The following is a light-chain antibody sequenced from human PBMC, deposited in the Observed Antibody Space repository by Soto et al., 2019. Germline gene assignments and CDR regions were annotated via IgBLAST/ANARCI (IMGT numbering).Light chain of an antibody. CDR1: SSNIGSNT. Sequence: VLTQPPSASGTPGQRVTISCSGSSSNIGSNTVNWYQHFPGTAPKLLIYSNNQRPSGVPDRFSGSKSGTSASLAISGLQSEDEADYYCAAWDDSLNGPLFGGGTKLTVL. CDR2: SNN. CDR3: AAWDDSLNGPL. J-gene: IGLJ2*01. V-gene: IGLV1-44*01.